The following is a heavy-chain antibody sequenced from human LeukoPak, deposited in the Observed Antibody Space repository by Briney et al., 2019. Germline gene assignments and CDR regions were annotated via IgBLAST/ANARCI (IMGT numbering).Heavy chain of an antibody. V-gene: IGHV3-23*01. D-gene: IGHD6-19*01. CDR3: AANPSSSGWPWDFDY. Sequence: PGGSLRLPCAASGFTFSNYAMSWVRQAPGKGLEWVSSISGSGGITYYADSVKGRFTISRDNSKNTLYLQMNSLRAEDTAVYYCAANPSSSGWPWDFDYWGQGTLVTVSS. CDR1: GFTFSNYA. J-gene: IGHJ4*02. CDR2: ISGSGGIT.